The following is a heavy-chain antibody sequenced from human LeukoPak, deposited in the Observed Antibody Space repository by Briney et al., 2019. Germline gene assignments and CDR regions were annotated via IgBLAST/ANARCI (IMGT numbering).Heavy chain of an antibody. CDR3: ASSITIFGVVTTDTFDY. V-gene: IGHV1-8*01. CDR2: MYPNMGNT. CDR1: RYTFTGYD. D-gene: IGHD3-3*01. Sequence: AAVWVSCEASRYTFTGYDINCVREATGQRLGWRGWMYPNMGNTGYAQKLQGRVTMTRNTSISTAYMELSSLRSEDTAVYYCASSITIFGVVTTDTFDYWGQGTLVTVSS. J-gene: IGHJ4*02.